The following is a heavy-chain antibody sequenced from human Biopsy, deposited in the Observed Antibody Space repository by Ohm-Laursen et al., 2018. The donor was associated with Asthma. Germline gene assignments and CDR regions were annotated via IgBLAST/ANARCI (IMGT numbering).Heavy chain of an antibody. J-gene: IGHJ6*02. CDR1: GYTFNSAG. V-gene: IGHV1-18*01. CDR2: ISVYNGNT. D-gene: IGHD3-10*01. Sequence: ASAKVSCNTSGYTFNSAGITWVRQAPGQGLEWMGWISVYNGNTKVAQKLQDRVTMITDTSTSTAYMELRSLKSDDTAVYFCARAVDYSHYYGINVWGQGTTVTVS. CDR3: ARAVDYSHYYGINV.